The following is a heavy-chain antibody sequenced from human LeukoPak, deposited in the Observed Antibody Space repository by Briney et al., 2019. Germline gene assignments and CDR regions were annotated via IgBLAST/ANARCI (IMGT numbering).Heavy chain of an antibody. CDR1: GGSISSGDYY. CDR3: ARDQYSSSSGIDY. Sequence: SQTLSLTCTVSGGSISSGDYYWSWLRQPPGRGLEWVGYIYYSGRTYYNPSLKSRVTISVDTSKNQFSLKLSSVTAADTAVYYCARDQYSSSSGIDYWGQGTLVTVSS. V-gene: IGHV4-30-4*08. CDR2: IYYSGRT. J-gene: IGHJ4*02. D-gene: IGHD6-6*01.